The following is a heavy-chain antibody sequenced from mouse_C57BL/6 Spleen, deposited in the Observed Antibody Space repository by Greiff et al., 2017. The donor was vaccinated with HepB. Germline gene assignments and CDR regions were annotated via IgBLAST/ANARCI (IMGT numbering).Heavy chain of an antibody. CDR3: ARKLTGTWYFDY. V-gene: IGHV1-22*01. J-gene: IGHJ2*01. Sequence: EVQLQQSGPELVKPGASVKMSCKASGYTFTDYNMHWVKQSHGKSLEWIGYINPNNGGTSYNQKFKGKATLTVNKSSSTAYMELRSLTSEDSAVYYWARKLTGTWYFDYWGQGTTLTVSS. CDR1: GYTFTDYN. D-gene: IGHD4-1*01. CDR2: INPNNGGT.